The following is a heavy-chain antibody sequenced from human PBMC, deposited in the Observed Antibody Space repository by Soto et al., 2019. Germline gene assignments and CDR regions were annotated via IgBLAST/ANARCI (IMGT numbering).Heavy chain of an antibody. CDR3: TRDEYYYDSSGYLYYFDY. D-gene: IGHD3-22*01. Sequence: PGGSLRLSCAASGFTFSGSAMHWVRQASGKGLEWVGRIRSKANSYATAYAASVKGRFTISRDDSKNTAYLQMNSLKTEDTAVYYCTRDEYYYDSSGYLYYFDYWGQGTLVTVSS. CDR2: IRSKANSYAT. J-gene: IGHJ4*02. V-gene: IGHV3-73*01. CDR1: GFTFSGSA.